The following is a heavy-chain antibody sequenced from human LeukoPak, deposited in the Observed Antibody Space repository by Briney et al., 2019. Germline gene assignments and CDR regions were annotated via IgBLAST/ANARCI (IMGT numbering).Heavy chain of an antibody. CDR2: ISGSGGST. CDR1: GFTFSDYY. CDR3: AMSRRTYYYDSSGPTGY. D-gene: IGHD3-22*01. Sequence: GGSLRLSCAASGFTFSDYYMSWIRQAPGKGLEWVSAISGSGGSTYYADSVKGRFTISRDNSKNTLYLQMNSLRAEDTAVYYCAMSRRTYYYDSSGPTGYWGQGTLVTVSS. V-gene: IGHV3-23*01. J-gene: IGHJ4*02.